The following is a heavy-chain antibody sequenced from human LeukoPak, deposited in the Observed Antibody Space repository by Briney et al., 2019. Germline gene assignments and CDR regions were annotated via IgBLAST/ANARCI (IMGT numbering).Heavy chain of an antibody. J-gene: IGHJ5*02. CDR3: ARVWSGYCSSTSCYVAYNWFDP. V-gene: IGHV4-38-2*01. CDR2: IYHSGST. Sequence: PSETLSLTCAVSGYSISSGYYWGWIRQPPGKGLEWIGSIYHSGSTYYNPSLKIRVTISVDTSMNQFSLKLSSVTAADTAVYYCARVWSGYCSSTSCYVAYNWFDPWGQGTLVTVSS. CDR1: GYSISSGYY. D-gene: IGHD2-2*01.